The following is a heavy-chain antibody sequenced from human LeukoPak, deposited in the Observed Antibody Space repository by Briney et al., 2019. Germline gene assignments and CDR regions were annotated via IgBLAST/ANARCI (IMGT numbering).Heavy chain of an antibody. Sequence: GASVKVSCKASGYSFTNYATNWVRQAPGQGLEWMGWINTNTGNPTYAQGFAGRFVFSLDKSVSTAYLQISSLKAEDTALYYCARFPYCSGSTCYDFDYWGQGTLVTVSS. V-gene: IGHV7-4-1*02. CDR1: GYSFTNYA. CDR2: INTNTGNP. J-gene: IGHJ4*02. D-gene: IGHD2-15*01. CDR3: ARFPYCSGSTCYDFDY.